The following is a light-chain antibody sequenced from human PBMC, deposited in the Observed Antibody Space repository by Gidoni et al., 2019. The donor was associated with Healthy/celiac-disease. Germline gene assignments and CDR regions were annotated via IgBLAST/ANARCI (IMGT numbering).Light chain of an antibody. CDR1: QSVSSY. Sequence: ELVLTQSPATLSLSPGERATLSCRASQSVSSYLAWYQQKPGQAPRLLIYDASNRATGIPARFSGSGSGTDFTLTISSLEPEDFAVYYCQQRSNWPPITFGPXTKVDIK. CDR3: QQRSNWPPIT. J-gene: IGKJ3*01. CDR2: DAS. V-gene: IGKV3-11*01.